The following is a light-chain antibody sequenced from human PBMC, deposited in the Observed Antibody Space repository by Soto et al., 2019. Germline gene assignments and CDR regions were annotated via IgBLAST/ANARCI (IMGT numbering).Light chain of an antibody. J-gene: IGKJ3*01. CDR1: QSVRSN. V-gene: IGKV3-15*01. CDR3: QQSNNWPPFT. Sequence: EIVMTRSPATLSVSPGERATLSCRASQSVRSNLAWYQQKPGQAPRLLIYDASTRATGIPARFSGSGSGTEFTLTISSLQSEDFAVYYCQQSNNWPPFTFGPGTKVDIK. CDR2: DAS.